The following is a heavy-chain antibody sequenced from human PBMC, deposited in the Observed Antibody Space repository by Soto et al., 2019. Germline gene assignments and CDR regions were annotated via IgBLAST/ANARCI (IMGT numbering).Heavy chain of an antibody. CDR1: GFTFSSYA. CDR3: ESGIFDCDY. J-gene: IGHJ4*02. CDR2: SSSNGVST. D-gene: IGHD2-15*01. V-gene: IGHV3-64*01. Sequence: EVQLVESGGGLVQPGGSLRLSCAASGFTFSSYAMPWVLQSQGKGLEYDSASSSNGVSTYYANSVKGRVTISRDNSKYTIYLQMGSLRSEDMAVYQCESGIFDCDYWGQGTMVTVSS.